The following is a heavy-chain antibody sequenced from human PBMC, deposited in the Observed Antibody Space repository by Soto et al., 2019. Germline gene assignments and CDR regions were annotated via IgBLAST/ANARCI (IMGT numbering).Heavy chain of an antibody. Sequence: QVQLQESGPGLVKPSGTLSLTCAVSGGSISSSNWWSWVRQPPGKGLEWIGEIYHSGSTNYNPSLKRRVTISVAKSTSRFSLKLSSVPAADPAVYYCARADSGSHPWGQGTLVTVSS. CDR1: GGSISSSNW. CDR3: ARADSGSHP. J-gene: IGHJ5*02. D-gene: IGHD5-12*01. V-gene: IGHV4-4*02. CDR2: IYHSGST.